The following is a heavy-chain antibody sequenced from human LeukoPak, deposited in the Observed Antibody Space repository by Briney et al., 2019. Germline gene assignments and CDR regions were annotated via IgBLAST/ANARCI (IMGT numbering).Heavy chain of an antibody. Sequence: LSLTCTVSGGSISSYYWSWIRQPPGKGLEWVSGISWNSGSIGYADSVKGRFTISRDNAKNSLYLQMNSLRAEDTALYYCAKAAGGAFDIWGQGTMVTVSS. J-gene: IGHJ3*02. CDR1: GGSISSYY. CDR3: AKAAGGAFDI. CDR2: ISWNSGSI. D-gene: IGHD3-10*01. V-gene: IGHV3-9*01.